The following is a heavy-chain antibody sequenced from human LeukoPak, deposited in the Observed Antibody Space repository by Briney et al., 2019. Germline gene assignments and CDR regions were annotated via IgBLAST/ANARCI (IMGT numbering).Heavy chain of an antibody. D-gene: IGHD6-25*01. CDR2: INPNSGGT. V-gene: IGHV1-2*02. J-gene: IGHJ4*02. CDR1: GYTFTGYY. CDR3: ARVPGGPSYYFDY. Sequence: GASVKVSCKASGYTFTGYYMHWVRQAPGQGLEWMGWINPNSGGTNYAQKFQDRVTMTRDTSISTAYMELSRLRSDDTAVYYCARVPGGPSYYFDYWGQGTLVTVSS.